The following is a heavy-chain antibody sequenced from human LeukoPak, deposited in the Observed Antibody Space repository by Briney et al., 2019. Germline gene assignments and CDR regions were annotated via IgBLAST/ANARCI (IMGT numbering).Heavy chain of an antibody. CDR3: ASGRGYSEFGGFDY. Sequence: GGSLRLSCAASAFTFSSYWMHWVRQAPGKGLVWVSRINSDGSTTTYADSVKGRFTISRDNAKNTLYLQMNSLRAEDTAVYYCASGRGYSEFGGFDYWGQGTLVTVSS. CDR2: INSDGSTT. V-gene: IGHV3-74*01. CDR1: AFTFSSYW. J-gene: IGHJ4*02. D-gene: IGHD5-12*01.